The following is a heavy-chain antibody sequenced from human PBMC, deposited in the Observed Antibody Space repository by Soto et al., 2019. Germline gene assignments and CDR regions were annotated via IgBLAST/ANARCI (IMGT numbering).Heavy chain of an antibody. J-gene: IGHJ6*02. Sequence: PGGSRRLSCAPSGFTFSSYAMHWVRQAPGKGLEWVAAISYDGSNKYYADSVKGRFTISRDNSKNTLYLQKYSLRAEDTAVYYCAAVAATPYCYYYGMDVWGQGTPVTVSS. CDR3: AAVAATPYCYYYGMDV. CDR2: ISYDGSNK. V-gene: IGHV3-30-3*01. D-gene: IGHD6-19*01. CDR1: GFTFSSYA.